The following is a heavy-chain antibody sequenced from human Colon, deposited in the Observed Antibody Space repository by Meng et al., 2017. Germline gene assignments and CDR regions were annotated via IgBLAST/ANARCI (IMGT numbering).Heavy chain of an antibody. CDR1: GGSVISNSYY. Sequence: QLQQSGPGLVRPSETLSLSCTGSGGSVISNSYYWGWIRQPPGKGLEWIGFIYYSGSTNYNPSLKSRVTISVDTSKNQFSLKVSSVTAADTAVYYCARDSGYDKNWFDPWGQGTLVTVSS. CDR3: ARDSGYDKNWFDP. V-gene: IGHV4-61*01. D-gene: IGHD5-12*01. J-gene: IGHJ5*02. CDR2: IYYSGST.